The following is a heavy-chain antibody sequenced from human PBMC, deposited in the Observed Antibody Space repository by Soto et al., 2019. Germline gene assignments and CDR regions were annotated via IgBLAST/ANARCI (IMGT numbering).Heavy chain of an antibody. CDR3: AREGIYNWNPSYFDY. CDR2: IFYSGST. CDR1: GGSISSGDYY. Sequence: PSETLSLTCKVSGGSISSGDYYWSWIRQPPGKGLEWVGYIFYSGSTYYTPSLKSRVTISVDTSKNQFSLKLISVTAADTAVYYCAREGIYNWNPSYFDYWGQGTLVTVSS. D-gene: IGHD1-20*01. V-gene: IGHV4-30-4*01. J-gene: IGHJ4*02.